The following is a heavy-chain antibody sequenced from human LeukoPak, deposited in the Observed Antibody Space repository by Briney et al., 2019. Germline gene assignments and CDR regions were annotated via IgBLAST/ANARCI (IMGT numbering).Heavy chain of an antibody. Sequence: PSQTLSLTCAVSGGSISSGGYSWSWIRQPPGKGLEWIGYIYHSGSTYYNPSLKSRVTISVDRSMNQFSLKLSSVTAADTAVYYCARGGSGSSGYAFDYWGQGTLVTVSS. CDR1: GGSISSGGYS. CDR3: ARGGSGSSGYAFDY. CDR2: IYHSGST. D-gene: IGHD3-22*01. J-gene: IGHJ4*02. V-gene: IGHV4-30-2*01.